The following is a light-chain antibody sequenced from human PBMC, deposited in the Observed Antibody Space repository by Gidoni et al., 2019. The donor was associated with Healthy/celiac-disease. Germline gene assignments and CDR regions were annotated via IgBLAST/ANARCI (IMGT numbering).Light chain of an antibody. CDR2: LGS. Sequence: IVTTQSPLPLPVTPGEPASISCRSSQSLLHSNGYNYLDWYLQKPGQSPQLLIYLGSNRASGVPDRFSGSGSGTDFTLKISRVEAEDVGVYYCMQALQTSYTFGQGTKLGIK. CDR3: MQALQTSYT. J-gene: IGKJ2*01. V-gene: IGKV2-28*01. CDR1: QSLLHSNGYNY.